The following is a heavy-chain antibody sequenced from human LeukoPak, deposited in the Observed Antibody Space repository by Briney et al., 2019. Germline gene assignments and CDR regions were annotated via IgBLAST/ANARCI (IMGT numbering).Heavy chain of an antibody. D-gene: IGHD1-7*01. CDR3: ARDSELELIGWFDP. CDR1: GGSFSGYY. J-gene: IGHJ5*02. Sequence: SETLSLTCAVYGGSFSGYYWSWIRQHPGKGLEWIGEINHSGSTNYNPSLKSRVTISVDTSKNQFSLKLSSVTAADTAVYYCARDSELELIGWFDPWGQGTLVTVSS. CDR2: INHSGST. V-gene: IGHV4-34*01.